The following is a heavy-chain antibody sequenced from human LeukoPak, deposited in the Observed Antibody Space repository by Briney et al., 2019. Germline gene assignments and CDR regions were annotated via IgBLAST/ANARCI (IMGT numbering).Heavy chain of an antibody. CDR3: ARAPLGLELSNWFGP. CDR1: GGTFSSYA. J-gene: IGHJ5*02. V-gene: IGHV1-69*04. Sequence: SVKVSCKASGGTFSSYAISWVRQAPGQGLEWMGRIIPIFGIANYAQKFQGRVTITADKSTSTAYMELSSLRSEDTAVYYCARAPLGLELSNWFGPWGQGTLVTVSS. CDR2: IIPIFGIA. D-gene: IGHD3/OR15-3a*01.